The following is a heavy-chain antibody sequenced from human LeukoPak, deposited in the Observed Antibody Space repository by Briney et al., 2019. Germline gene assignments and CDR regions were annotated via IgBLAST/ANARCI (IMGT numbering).Heavy chain of an antibody. J-gene: IGHJ3*02. D-gene: IGHD2-2*01. V-gene: IGHV1-18*01. CDR3: ARDPRYCSSTSCPPGGI. Sequence: ASVKVSCKASGYTFTSYDINWVRQATGQGLEWMGWMNPNSGNTNYAQKLQGRVTMTTDTSTSTAYMELRSLRSDDTAVYYCARDPRYCSSTSCPPGGIWGQGTMVTVSS. CDR1: GYTFTSYD. CDR2: MNPNSGNT.